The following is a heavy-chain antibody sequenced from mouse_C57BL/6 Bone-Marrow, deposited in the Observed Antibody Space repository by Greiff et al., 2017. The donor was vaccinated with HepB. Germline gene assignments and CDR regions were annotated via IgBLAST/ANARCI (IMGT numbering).Heavy chain of an antibody. CDR2: ISYDGSN. V-gene: IGHV3-6*01. CDR3: ARRIDSDY. Sequence: EVKLMESGPGLVKPSQSLSLTCSVTGYSITSGYYWNWIRQFPGNKLEWMGYISYDGSNNYNPSLKNRISITRDTSKNQFFLKLNSVTTEDTATYYCARRIDSDYWGQGTTLTVSS. CDR1: GYSITSGYY. J-gene: IGHJ2*01.